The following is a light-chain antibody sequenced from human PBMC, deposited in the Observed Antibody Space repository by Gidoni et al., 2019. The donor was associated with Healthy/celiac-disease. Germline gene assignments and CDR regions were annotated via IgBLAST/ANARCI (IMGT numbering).Light chain of an antibody. CDR2: WAS. CDR3: QQYYSNPLT. Sequence: DIMMTQSPDSLAVSLGERATINCKSSQSVLYSSNNKNYVAWYQQKPGQSPKVLIYWASTRESGVPDRFSGSGSGTDFPLTISSLQAEDVAVYYCQQYYSNPLTFGGGTKVEIK. V-gene: IGKV4-1*01. J-gene: IGKJ4*01. CDR1: QSVLYSSNNKNY.